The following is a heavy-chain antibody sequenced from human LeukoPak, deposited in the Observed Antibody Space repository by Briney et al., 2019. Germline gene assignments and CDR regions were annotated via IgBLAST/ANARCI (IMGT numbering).Heavy chain of an antibody. V-gene: IGHV3-23*01. D-gene: IGHD3-16*01. CDR2: ISNSGST. CDR3: ARDRVGGENDY. Sequence: GGTLRLSCAGFGFTFSTYVMSWVRQAPGKGLEWVSTISNSGSTYYAESVKGRCTISRDNSKNSLYLQMNSLRAEDTALYYCARDRVGGENDYWGQRALVTVSS. J-gene: IGHJ4*02. CDR1: GFTFSTYV.